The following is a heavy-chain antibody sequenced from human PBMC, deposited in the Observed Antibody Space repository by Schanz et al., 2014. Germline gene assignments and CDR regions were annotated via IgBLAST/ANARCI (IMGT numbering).Heavy chain of an antibody. CDR3: VRARPQSGSYPWD. V-gene: IGHV3-74*01. CDR1: GFIFSSDY. J-gene: IGHJ4*02. CDR2: INSDGTTP. Sequence: EVQLVESGGGLVQPGGSLRLSCAASGFIFSSDYMHWVRQAPGKGLVWVSCINSDGTTPTYADSVKGRFTISRDNAKNTVSLQRTSLRVDETAVYFCVRARPQSGSYPWDGGQGTLVTVSS. D-gene: IGHD3-22*01.